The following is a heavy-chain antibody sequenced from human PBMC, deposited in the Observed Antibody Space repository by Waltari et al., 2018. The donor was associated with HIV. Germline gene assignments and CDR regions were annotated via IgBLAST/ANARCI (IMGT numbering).Heavy chain of an antibody. V-gene: IGHV1-18*01. J-gene: IGHJ5*02. D-gene: IGHD3-9*01. Sequence: QVQLVQSGAEVKKPGASVKVSCKASASFFNSIYGLTWVRKAPGKGLEWMGWISVYNGNTNYAQKLQGRITMTTDTSTRTTYMELRSLRSDDTAVYYCARDRADDILTGPLGPWGQGTLVTVSS. CDR3: ARDRADDILTGPLGP. CDR2: ISVYNGNT. CDR1: ASFFNSIYG.